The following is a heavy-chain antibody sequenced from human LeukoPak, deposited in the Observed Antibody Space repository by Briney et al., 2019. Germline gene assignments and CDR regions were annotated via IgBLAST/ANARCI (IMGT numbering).Heavy chain of an antibody. D-gene: IGHD2-2*01. CDR2: ISSSGSTI. V-gene: IGHV3-11*01. CDR3: AREGCSSTSCLGRYYYYYYYMDV. J-gene: IGHJ6*03. Sequence: GGSLRLSCAASGFTFSDYYMSWIRQAPGKGLEWVSYISSSGSTIYYADSVKGRFTISRDNAKNSLYLRMNSLRAEDTAVYYCAREGCSSTSCLGRYYYYYYYMDVWGKGTTVTVSS. CDR1: GFTFSDYY.